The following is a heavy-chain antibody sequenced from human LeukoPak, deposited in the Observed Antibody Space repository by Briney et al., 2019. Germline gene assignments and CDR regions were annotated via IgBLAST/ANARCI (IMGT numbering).Heavy chain of an antibody. CDR1: GFTFSSYG. Sequence: QPGGSLRLSCAASGFTFSSYGMHWVRQAPGKGLEWVAVIWYDGSNKYYADSVKGRFTISRDNSKNTLYLQMNSLRAEDTAVYYCASRATVTTDRFWFDPWGQGTLVTVSS. V-gene: IGHV3-33*01. J-gene: IGHJ5*02. D-gene: IGHD4-11*01. CDR3: ASRATVTTDRFWFDP. CDR2: IWYDGSNK.